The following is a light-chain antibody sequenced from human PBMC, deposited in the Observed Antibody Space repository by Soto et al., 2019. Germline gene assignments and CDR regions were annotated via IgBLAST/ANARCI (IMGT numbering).Light chain of an antibody. J-gene: IGKJ5*01. Sequence: EIVLTQSPATLSLSPGERATLSCRASQSVSSYLAWYHQKPGQAPRLLIYDASNRATGIPARFSGSGSGTDFTLTISSLEPEDFAVYYCQQRSNWQITFGQGTRLEIK. CDR2: DAS. CDR1: QSVSSY. V-gene: IGKV3-11*01. CDR3: QQRSNWQIT.